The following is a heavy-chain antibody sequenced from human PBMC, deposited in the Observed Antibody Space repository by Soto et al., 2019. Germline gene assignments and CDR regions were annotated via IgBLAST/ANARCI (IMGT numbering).Heavy chain of an antibody. CDR1: GFTFSSYA. J-gene: IGHJ6*02. CDR2: ISGSGGST. Sequence: LSLTCAASGFTFSSYAMSWVRQAPGKGLEWVSAISGSGGSTYYADSVKGRFTISRDNSKNTLYLQMNSLRAEDTAVYYCAKDQYSSGWYTDYYYGMDVWGQGTTVTVSS. CDR3: AKDQYSSGWYTDYYYGMDV. D-gene: IGHD6-19*01. V-gene: IGHV3-23*01.